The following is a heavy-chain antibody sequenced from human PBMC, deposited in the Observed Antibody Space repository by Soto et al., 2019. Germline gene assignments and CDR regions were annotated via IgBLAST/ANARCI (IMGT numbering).Heavy chain of an antibody. Sequence: ASVKVSCKANGYTFRNYAMHWVRQAPGQGLEWMGWINGGNGNTKYSQKFQGRVTITRDTSASTAYMELSSLRSEDTAVYYCARDGPIYDILSARYFYGMDVWGQGTTVAVSS. CDR2: INGGNGNT. J-gene: IGHJ6*02. CDR1: GYTFRNYA. D-gene: IGHD3-9*01. V-gene: IGHV1-3*01. CDR3: ARDGPIYDILSARYFYGMDV.